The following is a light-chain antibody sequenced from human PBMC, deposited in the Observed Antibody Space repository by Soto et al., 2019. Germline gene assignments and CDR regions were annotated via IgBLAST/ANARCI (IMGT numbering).Light chain of an antibody. J-gene: IGKJ5*01. CDR3: QHSYSTPR. V-gene: IGKV1-39*01. CDR1: QSISSY. CDR2: AAS. Sequence: VGARVTITSRASQSISSYLNWYQQKPVKAPMPLIYAASSLQGGVPSRFSGSGSGTDFTLPIGSLQPEDFATHYCQHSYSTPRFGQGTRLEIK.